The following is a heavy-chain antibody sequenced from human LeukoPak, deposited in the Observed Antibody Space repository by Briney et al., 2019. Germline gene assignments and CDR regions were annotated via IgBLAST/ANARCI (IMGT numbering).Heavy chain of an antibody. CDR2: IRYDGSNK. V-gene: IGHV3-30*02. Sequence: PGGSLRLSCAASGFTFSNYGMHWVRQTPGKGLEWVAFIRYDGSNKYYADSVKGRFTISRDNSKNTLYLQMNSLRAEDTAVYYCAKNIAAADSSGYYYYMDVWGKGTTVTVSS. CDR1: GFTFSNYG. D-gene: IGHD6-13*01. J-gene: IGHJ6*03. CDR3: AKNIAAADSSGYYYYMDV.